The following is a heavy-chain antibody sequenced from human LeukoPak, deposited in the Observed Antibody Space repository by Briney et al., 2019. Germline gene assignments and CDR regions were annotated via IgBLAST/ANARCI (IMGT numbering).Heavy chain of an antibody. V-gene: IGHV1-2*02. CDR3: AKGYSRRNDAFDI. Sequence: ASVKVSCKASGYTFTGYYMHWVRQAPGQGLEWMGWINPNSGGTNYAQKVRGRVTMTRDTAISTAYMELSRLRSDDTAVYYCAKGYSRRNDAFDIWGQGTMVTVSS. J-gene: IGHJ3*02. CDR1: GYTFTGYY. D-gene: IGHD6-13*01. CDR2: INPNSGGT.